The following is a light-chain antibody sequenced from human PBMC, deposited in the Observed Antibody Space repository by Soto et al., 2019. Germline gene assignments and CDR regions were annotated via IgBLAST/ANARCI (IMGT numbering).Light chain of an antibody. CDR1: QSLLHSNGYNY. V-gene: IGKV2-28*01. J-gene: IGKJ4*01. Sequence: DIVRTQTPLSLPVTPGEPASISCRSSQSLLHSNGYNYLDWYLQKPGQSPQLQIYLGSTRACGVPDMCSGSGSGTDFTLKISIEEEEDVGVYYYMQGIQPLTFGRGTKVDI. CDR2: LGS. CDR3: MQGIQPLT.